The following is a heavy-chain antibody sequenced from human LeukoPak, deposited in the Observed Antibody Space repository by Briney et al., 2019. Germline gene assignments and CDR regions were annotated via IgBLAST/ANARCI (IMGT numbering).Heavy chain of an antibody. CDR3: ARAAYSGSYHSDY. J-gene: IGHJ4*02. Sequence: SQTLSLTCAVSGGSISSGGYSWSWIRQPPGKGLEWIGYIYHSGSTYYNPSLKSRVTISVDTSKNQFSLKLSSVTAADTAVYYCARAAYSGSYHSDYWGQGTLVTVSS. CDR2: IYHSGST. V-gene: IGHV4-30-2*01. CDR1: GGSISSGGYS. D-gene: IGHD1-26*01.